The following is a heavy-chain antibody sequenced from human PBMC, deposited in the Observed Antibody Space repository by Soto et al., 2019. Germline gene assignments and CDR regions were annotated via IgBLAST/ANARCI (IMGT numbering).Heavy chain of an antibody. V-gene: IGHV1-18*01. J-gene: IGHJ4*02. CDR2: ISAYNGNT. CDR1: GYTFTSYG. D-gene: IGHD3-3*01. Sequence: QVQLVQSGAEVKKPGASVKVSCKASGYTFTSYGISWVRQAPGQGLERMGWISAYNGNTNYAQKLQGRVTMTTDTSTSTAYMELRSLRSDDKAVYYCARGVYYDFCSGNSLGYYFDYWGQGTLVTVSS. CDR3: ARGVYYDFCSGNSLGYYFDY.